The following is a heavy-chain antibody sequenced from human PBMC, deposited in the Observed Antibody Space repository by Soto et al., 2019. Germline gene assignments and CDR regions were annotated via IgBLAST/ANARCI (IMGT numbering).Heavy chain of an antibody. CDR3: STVRVSLAFLAADAFDI. CDR1: GYTLTELS. J-gene: IGHJ3*02. D-gene: IGHD3-3*01. Sequence: ASVKVSCKVSGYTLTELSMHWVRQAPGKGLEWMGGFDPEDGETIYAQKFQGRVTMTEDTSTDTAYMELSSLRSEDTAVYYCSTVRVSLAFLAADAFDIWGQGTMVTVSS. V-gene: IGHV1-24*01. CDR2: FDPEDGET.